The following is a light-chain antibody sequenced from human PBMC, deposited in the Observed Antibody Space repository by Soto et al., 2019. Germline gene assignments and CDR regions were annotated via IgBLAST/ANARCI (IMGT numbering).Light chain of an antibody. V-gene: IGKV3-15*01. Sequence: EIVMTQSPATLSASPGGRATLSCRASQSIGSNVAWYQQKPGQAPRLLMHAASTRASGFPARFSGSGSGTEFTLTISSLQSEDFALYYCQQYYSWPTFGPGTNVDN. CDR1: QSIGSN. CDR2: AAS. J-gene: IGKJ3*01. CDR3: QQYYSWPT.